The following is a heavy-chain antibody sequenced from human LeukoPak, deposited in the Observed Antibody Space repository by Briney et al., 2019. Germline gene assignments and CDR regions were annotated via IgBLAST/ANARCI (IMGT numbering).Heavy chain of an antibody. D-gene: IGHD6-13*01. CDR3: ARLDSSSWNNWFDP. V-gene: IGHV1-69*05. CDR2: IIPIFGTA. J-gene: IGHJ5*02. CDR1: GGTFSSYA. Sequence: GSSVKVSCKASGGTFSSYAISWVRQAPEQGLEWMGRIIPIFGTANYAQKFQGRVTITTDESTSTAYMELSSLRSEDTAVYYCARLDSSSWNNWFDPWGQGTLVTVSS.